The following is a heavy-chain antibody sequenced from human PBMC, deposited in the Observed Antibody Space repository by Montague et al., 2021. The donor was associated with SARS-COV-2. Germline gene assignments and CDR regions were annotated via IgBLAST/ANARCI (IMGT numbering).Heavy chain of an antibody. D-gene: IGHD3-22*01. V-gene: IGHV3-30-3*01. Sequence: SLRLSCAASGFTFSSCAMHWFRQAPGKGLEWVAVISYDGSNKYYADSVKGRFTISRDNSKNTLYLRMNSLRDEDTAVYYCARATNGYYSYFDYWGQGTLVTVSS. J-gene: IGHJ4*02. CDR3: ARATNGYYSYFDY. CDR2: ISYDGSNK. CDR1: GFTFSSCA.